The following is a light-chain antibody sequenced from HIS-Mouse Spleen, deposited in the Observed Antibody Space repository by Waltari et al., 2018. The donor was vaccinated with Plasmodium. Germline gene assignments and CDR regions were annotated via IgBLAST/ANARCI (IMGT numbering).Light chain of an antibody. V-gene: IGKV2-28*01. Sequence: DIVMTQSPLSLPVTPGEPASLSCRSSQSLLHSNGYNYLDWYLQKPGQSLQLLIYLGSNRASGVPDRFSGSGSGTDFTLKISRVEAEDVGVYYCMQALQTPRYTFGQGTKLEIK. CDR2: LGS. CDR1: QSLLHSNGYNY. J-gene: IGKJ2*01. CDR3: MQALQTPRYT.